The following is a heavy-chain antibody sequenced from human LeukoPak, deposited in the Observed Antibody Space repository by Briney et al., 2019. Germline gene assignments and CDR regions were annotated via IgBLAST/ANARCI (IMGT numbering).Heavy chain of an antibody. Sequence: GGSLTLSCAASGFTFTDYAMHWVRQAPGKGLEWVALTSYDGSRTDYADSVKGQFTISRDNSRNTLYLQLNSLGPEDAAVYYCAREHVSYDFWSGYYPDYWGQGTLVTVSS. CDR3: AREHVSYDFWSGYYPDY. CDR2: TSYDGSRT. J-gene: IGHJ4*02. D-gene: IGHD3-3*01. CDR1: GFTFTDYA. V-gene: IGHV3-30*01.